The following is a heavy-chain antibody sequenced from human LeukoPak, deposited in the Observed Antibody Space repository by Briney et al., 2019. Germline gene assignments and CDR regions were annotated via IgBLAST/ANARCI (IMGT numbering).Heavy chain of an antibody. CDR3: ARGVYYYDSSGYRTFFDY. Sequence: SETLSLTCAVYGGSFSGYYWSWIRQPPGNGLEWIGEINHSGSTNYNPSLKSRVTISVDTSKNQFSLKLSSVTAADTAVYYCARGVYYYDSSGYRTFFDYWGQGTLVTVSS. V-gene: IGHV4-34*01. J-gene: IGHJ4*02. CDR1: GGSFSGYY. CDR2: INHSGST. D-gene: IGHD3-22*01.